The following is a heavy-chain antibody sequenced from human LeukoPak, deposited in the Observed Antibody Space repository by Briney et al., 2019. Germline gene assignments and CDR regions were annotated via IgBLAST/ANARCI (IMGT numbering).Heavy chain of an antibody. CDR3: ARGHYDVLAASYKWTPDY. CDR1: GFTFNTFN. Sequence: GGSLRLSCAASGFTFNTFNLNWVRQAPGKGLEWVSSITSGGDYIYYADSVKGRFTTSRDNAKNSLSLQLNSLRVEDTAVYYCARGHYDVLAASYKWTPDYWGQGTLVTVSS. J-gene: IGHJ4*02. V-gene: IGHV3-21*01. D-gene: IGHD3-9*01. CDR2: ITSGGDYI.